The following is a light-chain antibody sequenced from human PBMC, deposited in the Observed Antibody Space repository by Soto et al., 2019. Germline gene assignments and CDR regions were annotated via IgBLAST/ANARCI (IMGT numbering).Light chain of an antibody. V-gene: IGLV2-23*01. CDR1: SGYVGTYSL. CDR2: EGH. Sequence: QSVLAQPASVSGSPGQSITISCTGASGYVGTYSLVSRYQQHPGKAPKVVIYEGHKRPSGVPDRFSGSTSVNTASLTISGLQTDDEADYYCCLYVGATTYVFGTGTKLTVL. CDR3: CLYVGATTYV. J-gene: IGLJ1*01.